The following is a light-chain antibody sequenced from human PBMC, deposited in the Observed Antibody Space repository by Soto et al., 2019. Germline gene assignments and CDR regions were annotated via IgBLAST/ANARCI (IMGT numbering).Light chain of an antibody. CDR1: SSDVGL. V-gene: IGLV2-23*01. J-gene: IGLJ1*01. CDR3: CSYTLTYV. Sequence: QSALTQPASVSGSPGQSITISCTGTSSDVGLVSWYRHHPGKAPKLMIYEGTKRPSGVSSRFSGSKSGNTASLTISGLQAEDEADYHCCSYTLTYVFGTGTKLTVL. CDR2: EGT.